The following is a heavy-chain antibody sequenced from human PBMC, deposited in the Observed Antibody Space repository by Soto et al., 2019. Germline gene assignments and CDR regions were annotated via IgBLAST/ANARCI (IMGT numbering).Heavy chain of an antibody. CDR3: ARERDDDSSGYYYGFDY. CDR2: IYYSGST. J-gene: IGHJ4*02. CDR1: GGSISSYY. V-gene: IGHV4-59*01. Sequence: SETLSLTCTVSGGSISSYYCSWIRQPPGKGLEWIGYIYYSGSTNYNPSLKSRVTISVDTSKNQFSLKLSSVTAADTAVYYCARERDDDSSGYYYGFDYWGQGTLVTVSS. D-gene: IGHD3-22*01.